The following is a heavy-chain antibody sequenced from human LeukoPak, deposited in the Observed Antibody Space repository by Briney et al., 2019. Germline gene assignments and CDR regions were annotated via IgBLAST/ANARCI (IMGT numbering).Heavy chain of an antibody. CDR2: IIPIFGTA. V-gene: IGHV1-69*13. D-gene: IGHD3-3*01. CDR1: GYTFTSYY. Sequence: ASVKVSCKASGYTFTSYYMHWVRQAPGQGLEWMGGIIPIFGTANYAQKFQGRVTFTADESTSTAYMELSSLRSEDTAVYYCAGTYYDFWSGYSHYYYYMDVWGKGTTVTVSS. CDR3: AGTYYDFWSGYSHYYYYMDV. J-gene: IGHJ6*03.